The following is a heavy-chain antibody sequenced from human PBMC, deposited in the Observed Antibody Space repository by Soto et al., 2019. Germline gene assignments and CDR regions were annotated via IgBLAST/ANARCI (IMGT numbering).Heavy chain of an antibody. Sequence: ASVKVSCKASGYTFTGYAMHWVRQAPGQRLEWMGWINAGNVNTKYSQKFQGRVTITRDTSASTAYMELSSLRSEDTAVYYCARAVAVAADFDYWGQGTLVTVSS. CDR2: INAGNVNT. J-gene: IGHJ4*02. CDR3: ARAVAVAADFDY. D-gene: IGHD6-19*01. V-gene: IGHV1-3*01. CDR1: GYTFTGYA.